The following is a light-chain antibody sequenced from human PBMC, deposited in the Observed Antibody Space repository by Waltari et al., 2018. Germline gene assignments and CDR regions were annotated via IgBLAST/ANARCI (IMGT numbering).Light chain of an antibody. CDR2: DAS. J-gene: IGKJ4*01. CDR1: QDISNY. Sequence: DIQMTQSPSSLSASVGDRVTITCQASQDISNYLNWYQQKPWKAPKLLIYDASNLETGVPSRFSGSGSGTDFTFTISSLQPEDIATYYCQQYDNLPPKTFGGGTKVEIK. CDR3: QQYDNLPPKT. V-gene: IGKV1-33*01.